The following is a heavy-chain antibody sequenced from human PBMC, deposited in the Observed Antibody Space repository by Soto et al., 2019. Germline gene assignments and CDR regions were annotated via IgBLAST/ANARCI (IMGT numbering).Heavy chain of an antibody. CDR3: AKGGGGYCSSTSCYEDY. J-gene: IGHJ4*02. V-gene: IGHV3-23*01. D-gene: IGHD2-2*01. CDR1: GFTFSSYA. CDR2: ISGSGGST. Sequence: EVQLLESGGGLVQPGGSLRLSCAASGFTFSSYAMSWVRQAPGKGLEWVSAISGSGGSTYYADSVKGRFTISRDNSKNTLYLQMNSLRAEDTAVYYCAKGGGGYCSSTSCYEDYWGQGTLVTVSS.